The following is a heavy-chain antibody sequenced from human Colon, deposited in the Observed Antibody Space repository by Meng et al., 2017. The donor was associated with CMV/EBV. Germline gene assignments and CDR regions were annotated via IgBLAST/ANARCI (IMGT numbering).Heavy chain of an antibody. CDR1: GYTFTDYD. CDR2: MTPSSGYP. CDR3: ARGGGGTSSDY. V-gene: IGHV1-8*01. D-gene: IGHD6-6*01. Sequence: ASVKVSCKTSGYTFTDYDVNWVRQAPEQGLEWMGWMTPSSGYPGYAPKFQGRVTMTRNTSISTAYMELSGLTSKDTAVYYCARGGGGTSSDYWGQGTLVTVSS. J-gene: IGHJ4*02.